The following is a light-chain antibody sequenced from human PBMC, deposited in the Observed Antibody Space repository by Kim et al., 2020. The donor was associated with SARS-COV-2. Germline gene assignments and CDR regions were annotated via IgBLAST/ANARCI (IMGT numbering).Light chain of an antibody. CDR2: DAS. CDR1: RTITTY. Sequence: EIVLTQSPATLSLSPGERATLSCRASRTITTYLAWYQQKPGQAPRLLIYDASNRATGIPARFSGSGSGTDFTLTISSLEPEDFAVYYCQQRDNWPINFGQGTRLEIK. CDR3: QQRDNWPIN. J-gene: IGKJ5*01. V-gene: IGKV3-11*01.